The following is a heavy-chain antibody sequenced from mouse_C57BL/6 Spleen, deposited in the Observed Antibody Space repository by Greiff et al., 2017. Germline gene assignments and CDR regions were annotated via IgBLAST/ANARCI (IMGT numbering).Heavy chain of an antibody. V-gene: IGHV1-64*01. CDR2: IHPNSGST. J-gene: IGHJ4*01. Sequence: QVQLQQSGAELVKPGASVKLSCTASGYTFTSYWMHWVKQRPGQGLEWIGMIHPNSGSTNYNEKFKSKATLTVDKSSSTAYMQLSSLTSEDTAVCDSAISGYYDAMDYWGQGTSVTVSS. CDR3: AISGYYDAMDY. D-gene: IGHD1-3*01. CDR1: GYTFTSYW.